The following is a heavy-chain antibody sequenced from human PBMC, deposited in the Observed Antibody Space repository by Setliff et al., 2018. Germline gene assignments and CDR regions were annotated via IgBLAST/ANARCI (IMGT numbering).Heavy chain of an antibody. J-gene: IGHJ6*02. CDR3: ARIGTSSVLYGMDV. V-gene: IGHV2-26*03. CDR1: GFSLSDGRVG. D-gene: IGHD3-22*01. CDR2: IFSMDQK. Sequence: SGPTLVNPTETLTLTCTISGFSLSDGRVGGTWIRQPPGKALEWLATIFSMDQKSYSTSLESRLLISKDTSATQVVLMMTNMNPADTGTYYCARIGTSSVLYGMDVWGQGTTVTVSS.